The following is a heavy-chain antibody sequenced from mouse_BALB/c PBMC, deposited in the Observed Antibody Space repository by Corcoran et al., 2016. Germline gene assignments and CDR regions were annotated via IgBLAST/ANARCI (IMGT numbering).Heavy chain of an antibody. CDR2: ISCYNGAT. CDR3: ARDYYGSSPWFAY. D-gene: IGHD1-1*01. Sequence: LVKTGASVKISCKASGYSFTGYYMHWVKQSHGKSLEWIGYISCYNGATSYNQKFKGKATFTVDTSSSTAYMQFNSLTSEDSAVYYCARDYYGSSPWFAYWCQGTLVTVSA. V-gene: IGHV1S34*01. J-gene: IGHJ3*01. CDR1: GYSFTGYY.